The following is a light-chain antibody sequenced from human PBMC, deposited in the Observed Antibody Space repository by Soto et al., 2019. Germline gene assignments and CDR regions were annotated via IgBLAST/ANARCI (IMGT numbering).Light chain of an antibody. CDR2: DVT. J-gene: IGLJ1*01. Sequence: QSALPPPCSVSGSPWQSIPLSSPGNSSDVGGYNYVSWYQQHPGKAPKLMISDVTNRPSGVSNRFSGSKSGNTASLTISGLQAEDEAEYYCSSYTSSTTFVFGTGTKVTVL. CDR1: SSDVGGYNY. V-gene: IGLV2-14*03. CDR3: SSYTSSTTFV.